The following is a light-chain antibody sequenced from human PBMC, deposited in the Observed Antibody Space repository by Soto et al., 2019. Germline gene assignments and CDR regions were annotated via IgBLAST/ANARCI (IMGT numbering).Light chain of an antibody. J-gene: IGKJ5*01. V-gene: IGKV3-11*01. CDR3: QQRSNWPLLT. CDR1: QSVSSY. CDR2: DAS. Sequence: EIVLTQSPATLSLSPGERATLSCRASQSVSSYLAWYQQKPGQAPRLLIYDASNRATGIPARFSGSGSGTDFTLTTSSLEPEDFAVYYCQQRSNWPLLTFGQGTRLEIK.